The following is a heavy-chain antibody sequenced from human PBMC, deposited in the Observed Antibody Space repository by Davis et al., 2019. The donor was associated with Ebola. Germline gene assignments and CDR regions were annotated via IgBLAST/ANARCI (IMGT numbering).Heavy chain of an antibody. CDR2: IYDRST. J-gene: IGHJ4*02. CDR1: GFTVSSNH. CDR3: ATTQWLREFDN. D-gene: IGHD6-19*01. Sequence: GSLRLSCAASGFTVSSNHMSWVRQAPGKGLEWVSVIYDRSTAYADSVRGRFTISRDKSNNSLYLDMNSLRVDDTAVYYCATTQWLREFDNWGQGTLVNVSS. V-gene: IGHV3-53*05.